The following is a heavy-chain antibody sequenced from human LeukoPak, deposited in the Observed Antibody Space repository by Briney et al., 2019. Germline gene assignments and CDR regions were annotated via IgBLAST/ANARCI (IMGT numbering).Heavy chain of an antibody. Sequence: GGSLRLCCAASGFTFSDYYMSWIRQAPGKGLEWVSYISSSGSTIYYADSVKGRFTISRDNAKNSLYLQMNSLRAEDTAVYYCARDRTRPELNYYYGMDVWGQGTTVTVSS. J-gene: IGHJ6*02. D-gene: IGHD1-7*01. V-gene: IGHV3-11*01. CDR2: ISSSGSTI. CDR3: ARDRTRPELNYYYGMDV. CDR1: GFTFSDYY.